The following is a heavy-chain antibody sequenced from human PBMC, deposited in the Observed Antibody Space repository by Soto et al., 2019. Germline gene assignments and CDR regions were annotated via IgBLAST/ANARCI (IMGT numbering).Heavy chain of an antibody. CDR1: GGSISSGGYY. Sequence: SETLSLTCTVSGGSISSGGYYWSWIRQHPGKGLEWIGYIYYSGSTYYNPSLKSRVTISVDTSKNQFSLKLSSVTAADTAVYYCARDAEKLELPGSWFDPWGQGTLVTVSS. CDR3: ARDAEKLELPGSWFDP. D-gene: IGHD1-7*01. J-gene: IGHJ5*02. V-gene: IGHV4-31*03. CDR2: IYYSGST.